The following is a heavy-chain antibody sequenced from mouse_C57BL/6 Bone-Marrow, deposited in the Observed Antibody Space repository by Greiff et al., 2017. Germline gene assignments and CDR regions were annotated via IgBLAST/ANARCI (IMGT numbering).Heavy chain of an antibody. V-gene: IGHV14-1*01. Sequence: VQLQQSGAELVRPGASVKLSCTASGFNIKDYYMHWVKQRPEQGLEWIGRIDPEDGDTEYAPKFQGKATMTADTSSNTAYLQLSSLTSEDTAVYYFTTDDYSRYAMDYWGQGTSVTVSS. J-gene: IGHJ4*01. CDR2: IDPEDGDT. CDR1: GFNIKDYY. D-gene: IGHD2-4*01. CDR3: TTDDYSRYAMDY.